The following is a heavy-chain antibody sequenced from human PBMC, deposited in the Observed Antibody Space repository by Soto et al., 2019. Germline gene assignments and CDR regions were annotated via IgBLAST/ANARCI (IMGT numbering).Heavy chain of an antibody. J-gene: IGHJ5*02. CDR1: GGSISSGNSYS. CDR2: ISHTGST. V-gene: IGHV4-30-2*01. Sequence: QLQLQESGSGLVKPSQTLSLTCAVSGGSISSGNSYSWSWIRQPLGKGLEWIGSISHTGSTSYNPPLKCLGSMSVDRSKIQFSLKLSAVTAADTAVYFCARAVPPYLGTGFDPWGQGTLVSVSS. CDR3: ARAVPPYLGTGFDP. D-gene: IGHD3-10*01.